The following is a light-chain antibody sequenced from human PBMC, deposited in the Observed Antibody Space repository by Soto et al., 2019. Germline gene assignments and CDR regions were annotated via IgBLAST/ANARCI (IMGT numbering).Light chain of an antibody. CDR2: GNN. V-gene: IGLV1-40*01. Sequence: QSVFTQPPSVSGAPGQRVTISFTGTNSNIGAGYDVHWYQQLPGTAPKLLIYGNNNRPSGVPDRFSGSKSGTSVSLAITGVQAEDEADYYCQSYDSSLSSYVFGTGTKVTV. J-gene: IGLJ1*01. CDR1: NSNIGAGYD. CDR3: QSYDSSLSSYV.